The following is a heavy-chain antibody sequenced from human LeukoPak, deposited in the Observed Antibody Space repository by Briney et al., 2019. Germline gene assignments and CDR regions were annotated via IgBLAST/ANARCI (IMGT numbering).Heavy chain of an antibody. CDR3: ARVGGITIFGVVTPYYYYGMDV. CDR2: INHSGST. D-gene: IGHD3-3*01. V-gene: IGHV4-34*01. Sequence: SETLSLTCAVYGGSFSGYYWSWIRRPPGKGLEWIGEINHSGSTNYNPSLKSRVTISVDTSKNQFSLKLSSVTAADTAVYYCARVGGITIFGVVTPYYYYGMDVWGQGTTVTVSS. CDR1: GGSFSGYY. J-gene: IGHJ6*02.